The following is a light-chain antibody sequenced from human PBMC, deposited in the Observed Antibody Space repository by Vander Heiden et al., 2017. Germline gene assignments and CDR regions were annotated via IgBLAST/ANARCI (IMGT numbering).Light chain of an antibody. Sequence: YELTQPPSVSVSPGQTASITCSGDKLGDKYACWYQQKPGQSHVLVIYQDSKRPSGIPERFSGSNSGNTATLTISGTQAMDEADYYCQAWDSSTGVFGGGTKLTVL. CDR1: KLGDKY. V-gene: IGLV3-1*01. CDR3: QAWDSSTGV. CDR2: QDS. J-gene: IGLJ2*01.